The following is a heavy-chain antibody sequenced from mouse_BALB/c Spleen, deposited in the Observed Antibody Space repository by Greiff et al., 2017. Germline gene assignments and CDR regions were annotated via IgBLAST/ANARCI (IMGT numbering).Heavy chain of an antibody. V-gene: IGHV5-12-2*01. J-gene: IGHJ1*01. CDR1: GFTFSSYT. CDR2: ISNGGGST. D-gene: IGHD1-1*01. CDR3: ARQGRGDYYGSSPYWYFDV. Sequence: EVKLVESGGGLVQPGGSLKLSCAASGFTFSSYTMSWVRQTPEKRLEWVAYISNGGGSTYYPDTVKGRFTISRDNAKNTLYLQMSSLKSEDTAMYYCARQGRGDYYGSSPYWYFDVWGAGTTVTVSS.